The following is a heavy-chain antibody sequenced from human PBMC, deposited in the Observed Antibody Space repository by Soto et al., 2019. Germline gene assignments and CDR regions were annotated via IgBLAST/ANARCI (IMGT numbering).Heavy chain of an antibody. CDR1: GFTFSNYA. Sequence: QVQLVESGGGVVQPGRSLRLSCAPSGFTFSNYAMHWVRQAPGKGLEWVAVIWYDGSIKYYADSVKGRFTISRDNSKNTLYLQMNSLRAEDTAVYYCARDADYGDDPSEDPGYYFDYWGQGTLVTVSS. V-gene: IGHV3-33*01. D-gene: IGHD4-17*01. J-gene: IGHJ4*02. CDR2: IWYDGSIK. CDR3: ARDADYGDDPSEDPGYYFDY.